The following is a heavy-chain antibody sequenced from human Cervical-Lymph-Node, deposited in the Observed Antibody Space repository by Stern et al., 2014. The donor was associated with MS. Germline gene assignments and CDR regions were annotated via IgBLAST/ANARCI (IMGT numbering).Heavy chain of an antibody. V-gene: IGHV3-33*01. D-gene: IGHD6-13*01. CDR2: IWYDGSNP. CDR1: GFSFSRYA. CDR3: ASAYSSSHYYFDY. Sequence: GQLVESGGGVVQPGRSLRLSCAASGFSFSRYAMHWVRQAPGKGLEWVALIWYDGSNPYYADSVTGRFTISRDNCKNTLYLQMNSLRAEDTAVYYCASAYSSSHYYFDYWGQGTLVTVSS. J-gene: IGHJ4*02.